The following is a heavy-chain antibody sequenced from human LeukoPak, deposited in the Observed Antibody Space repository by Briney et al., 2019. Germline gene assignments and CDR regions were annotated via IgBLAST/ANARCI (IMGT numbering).Heavy chain of an antibody. Sequence: GGSLRLSCAASGFTFSSYAMHWVRQAPGKGLEWVAVISYDGSNKYYADSVKGRFTISRDNSKNTLYLQMNSLRAEDTAVYYCASYYDSSGFRFWGQGTLVTVSS. J-gene: IGHJ4*02. V-gene: IGHV3-30-3*01. CDR3: ASYYDSSGFRF. D-gene: IGHD3-22*01. CDR1: GFTFSSYA. CDR2: ISYDGSNK.